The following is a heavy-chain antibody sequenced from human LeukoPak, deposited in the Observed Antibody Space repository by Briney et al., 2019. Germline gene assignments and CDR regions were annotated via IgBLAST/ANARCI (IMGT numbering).Heavy chain of an antibody. CDR3: ARDYDLWSGYYLIEGFFDY. CDR2: IKQDGSEK. D-gene: IGHD3-3*01. CDR1: GFTFSSYW. V-gene: IGHV3-7*01. Sequence: GGSLRLSCAASGFTFSSYWMSWVRQAPGKGLEWVANIKQDGSEKYYVDSVKGRFTISRDNAKNSLYLQMNSLRAEDTAVYYCARDYDLWSGYYLIEGFFDYWGQGTLVTVSS. J-gene: IGHJ4*02.